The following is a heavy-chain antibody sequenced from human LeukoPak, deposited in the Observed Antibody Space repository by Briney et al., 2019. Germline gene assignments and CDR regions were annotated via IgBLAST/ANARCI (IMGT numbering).Heavy chain of an antibody. D-gene: IGHD3-22*01. CDR2: ISYDGSNK. CDR3: ARSTYYYDSSGYSFPKYYFDY. Sequence: GGSLRLSCAASGFTFSSYAMHWVRQAPGKGLEWVAVISYDGSNKYYADSVKGRFTISRDNSKNTLYLQMNSLRAEDTAVYYCARSTYYYDSSGYSFPKYYFDYWGQGTLVTVSS. CDR1: GFTFSSYA. J-gene: IGHJ4*02. V-gene: IGHV3-30-3*01.